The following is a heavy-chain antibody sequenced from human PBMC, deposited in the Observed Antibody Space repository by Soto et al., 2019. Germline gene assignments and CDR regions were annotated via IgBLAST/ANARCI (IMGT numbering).Heavy chain of an antibody. D-gene: IGHD3-22*01. V-gene: IGHV3-21*01. Sequence: AGGSLRLSCSASGFSFSSYSMVWVRQAPGKGLECVASISSSRSYIHYADSVRGRFTISRDNAKNSLYLQMNNLRDEDTAIYYCAREGSYDNDCYYIQAFCYWGQGTRVTVSS. CDR3: AREGSYDNDCYYIQAFCY. CDR1: GFSFSSYS. CDR2: ISSSRSYI. J-gene: IGHJ4*02.